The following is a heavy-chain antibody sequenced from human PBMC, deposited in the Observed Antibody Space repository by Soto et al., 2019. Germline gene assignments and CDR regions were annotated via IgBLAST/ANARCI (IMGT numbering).Heavy chain of an antibody. V-gene: IGHV1-18*04. J-gene: IGHJ6*02. CDR3: ARDGVVQANSYYYGMDV. CDR2: ISAYNGNT. D-gene: IGHD2-2*01. CDR1: GYTFTSYG. Sequence: VASVKVSCKASGYTFTSYGISWVRQAPGQGLEWMGWISAYNGNTNYAQKLQGRVTMTTDTSTSTAYMELRSLRSDDTAVYYCARDGVVQANSYYYGMDVWGQGTTVTVSS.